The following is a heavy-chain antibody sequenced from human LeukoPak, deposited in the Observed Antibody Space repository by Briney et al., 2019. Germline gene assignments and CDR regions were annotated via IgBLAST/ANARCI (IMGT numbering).Heavy chain of an antibody. CDR2: ISSSSSYI. D-gene: IGHD2-2*01. Sequence: GGSLRLSCAASGFTFSSYSMNWVRQAPGKGLEWVSSISSSSSYIYYADSVKGRFTISRDNAKNSLYLQMNSLRAEDTAVYYCARDCSSTSCSLDYWGQGTLVTVFS. J-gene: IGHJ4*02. CDR3: ARDCSSTSCSLDY. V-gene: IGHV3-21*01. CDR1: GFTFSSYS.